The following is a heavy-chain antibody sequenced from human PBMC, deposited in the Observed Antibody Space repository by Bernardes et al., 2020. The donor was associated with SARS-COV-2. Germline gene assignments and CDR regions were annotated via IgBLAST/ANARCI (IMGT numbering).Heavy chain of an antibody. CDR2: ISGSGGST. J-gene: IGHJ4*02. V-gene: IGHV3-23*01. D-gene: IGHD3-22*01. Sequence: GGSLRLSCAASGFTFSSYAMSWVRQAPGKGLEWVSAISGSGGSTYYADSVKGRFTISRDNSKNTLYLQMNSLRAEDTAVYYCAKLSSSYYYDSSPFDYWGQGTLVTVAS. CDR3: AKLSSSYYYDSSPFDY. CDR1: GFTFSSYA.